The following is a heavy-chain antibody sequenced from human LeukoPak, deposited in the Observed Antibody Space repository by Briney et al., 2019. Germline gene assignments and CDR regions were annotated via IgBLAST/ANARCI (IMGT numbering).Heavy chain of an antibody. Sequence: GGSLRLSCTTSGFTFSSFSMNWVRQAPGKGLEWVSSISSSSSYIYYADSVKGRFTISRDNAKNSLYLQMNSLRAEDTAVYYCARDSSGWTGGFDYWGQGTLVIVSS. CDR1: GFTFSSFS. J-gene: IGHJ4*02. D-gene: IGHD6-19*01. CDR3: ARDSSGWTGGFDY. V-gene: IGHV3-21*01. CDR2: ISSSSSYI.